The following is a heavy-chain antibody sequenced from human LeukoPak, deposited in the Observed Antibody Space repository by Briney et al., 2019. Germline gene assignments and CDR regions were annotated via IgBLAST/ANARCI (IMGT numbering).Heavy chain of an antibody. CDR1: GGSISSGDYY. CDR3: ARWYYDILTGVNWFDP. CDR2: IYYSGST. D-gene: IGHD3-9*01. Sequence: PSETLSLTCTVSGGSISSGDYYWSWIRQPPGKGLEWIGYIYYSGSTYYNPSLKSRVTISVGTSKNQFSLKLSSVTAADTAVYYCARWYYDILTGVNWFDPWGQGTLVTVSS. J-gene: IGHJ5*02. V-gene: IGHV4-30-4*01.